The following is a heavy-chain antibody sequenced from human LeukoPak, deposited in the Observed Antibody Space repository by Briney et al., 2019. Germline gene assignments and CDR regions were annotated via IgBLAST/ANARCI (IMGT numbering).Heavy chain of an antibody. CDR1: GYSFTSYW. D-gene: IGHD3-10*01. CDR2: IYPGDSDT. Sequence: GESLKISCKGSGYSFTSYWIGWVRQMPGKGLEWMGIIYPGDSDTRYSPSFQGQVTISADKSISTAYLQWSSLKASDTAMYYCARPITMVRGAHSGDYWGQGTLVTVSS. J-gene: IGHJ4*02. V-gene: IGHV5-51*01. CDR3: ARPITMVRGAHSGDY.